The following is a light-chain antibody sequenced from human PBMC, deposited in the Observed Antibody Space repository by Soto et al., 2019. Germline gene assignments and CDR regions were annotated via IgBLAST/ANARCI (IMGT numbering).Light chain of an antibody. Sequence: QSALTQPPSASGSPGQSVTISCTGTSSDVGGYNYVSWYQQHPGKAPKLMIYEVSKRPSGVPDRFSGSKSGNTASLTVSGLQAEDEADYYCSSYPGSNNYVFGPGTKLTAL. J-gene: IGLJ1*01. CDR3: SSYPGSNNYV. CDR2: EVS. CDR1: SSDVGGYNY. V-gene: IGLV2-8*01.